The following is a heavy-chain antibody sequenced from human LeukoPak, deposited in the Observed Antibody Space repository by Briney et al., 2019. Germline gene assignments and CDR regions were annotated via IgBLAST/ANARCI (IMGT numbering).Heavy chain of an antibody. J-gene: IGHJ3*02. Sequence: SETLSLTCAVYGGSFSGYYWSWIRQPPGKGLEWIGEIYHSGSTNYNPSLKSRVTISVDKSKNQFSLKLSSVTAADTAVYYCARVWLLGAFDIWGQGTMVTVSS. CDR2: IYHSGST. CDR1: GGSFSGYY. V-gene: IGHV4-34*01. CDR3: ARVWLLGAFDI. D-gene: IGHD2-15*01.